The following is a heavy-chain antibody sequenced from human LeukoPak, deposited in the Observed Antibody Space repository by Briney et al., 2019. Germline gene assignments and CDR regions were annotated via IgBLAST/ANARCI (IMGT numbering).Heavy chain of an antibody. CDR2: ISWNSGSI. CDR3: AKTVHPSSGPFLGAAI. CDR1: GFTFDDYA. Sequence: PGGSLRLSCAASGFTFDDYAMHWVRQAPGKGLEWVSGISWNSGSIGYADSVKGRFTISRDNAKNSLYLQMNSLRAEDTALYYCAKTVHPSSGPFLGAAIWGQGTMVTVSS. D-gene: IGHD3-22*01. J-gene: IGHJ3*02. V-gene: IGHV3-9*01.